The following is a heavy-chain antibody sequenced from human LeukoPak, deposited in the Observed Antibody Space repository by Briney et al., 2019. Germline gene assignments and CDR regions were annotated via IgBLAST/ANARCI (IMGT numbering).Heavy chain of an antibody. CDR2: IFNTGST. CDR3: ARGRDYYDSSGSSYYFDY. J-gene: IGHJ4*02. V-gene: IGHV4-4*07. D-gene: IGHD3-22*01. CDR1: GGSISSYY. Sequence: SETLSLTCTVSGGSISSYYWSWIRQPAGKGLEWIGRIFNTGSTSYNPSLKSRVTISVDTSKNQFSLNLRSVTAADTAVYYCARGRDYYDSSGSSYYFDYWGQGTLVTVSS.